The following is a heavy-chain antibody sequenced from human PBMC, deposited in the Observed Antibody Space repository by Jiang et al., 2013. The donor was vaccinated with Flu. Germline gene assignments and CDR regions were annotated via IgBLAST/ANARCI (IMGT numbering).Heavy chain of an antibody. V-gene: IGHV6-1*01. Sequence: IRQSPSRGLEWLGRTYYRSKWYNDYAVSVKSRITINPDTSKNQCSLQLNSVTPEDTAVYYCARVIAAAGTGIYYYGMDVWGQGTTVTVSS. CDR2: TYYRSKWYN. J-gene: IGHJ6*02. CDR3: ARVIAAAGTGIYYYGMDV. D-gene: IGHD6-13*01.